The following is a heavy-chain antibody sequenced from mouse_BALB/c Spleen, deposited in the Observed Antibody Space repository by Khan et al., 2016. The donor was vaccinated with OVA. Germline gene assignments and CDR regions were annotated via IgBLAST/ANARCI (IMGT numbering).Heavy chain of an antibody. CDR1: GYSITSDYA. Sequence: EVKLQESGPGLVKPSQSVSLTCTVTGYSITSDYAWNWIRQFPGNKLEWMGYISYSGRTSYNPSLKSRISITRDTSKNQFFLQLNSVTTEDTATYYCARSVTITTVVATDFDYWGQGTTLTVSS. CDR3: ARSVTITTVVATDFDY. CDR2: ISYSGRT. D-gene: IGHD1-1*01. J-gene: IGHJ2*01. V-gene: IGHV3-2*02.